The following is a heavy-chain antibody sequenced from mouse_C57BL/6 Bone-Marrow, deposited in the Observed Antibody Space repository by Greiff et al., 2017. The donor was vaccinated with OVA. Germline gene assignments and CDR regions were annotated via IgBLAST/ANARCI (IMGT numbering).Heavy chain of an antibody. Sequence: QVQLQQSGAELVKPGASVKISCKASGYAFSSYWMNWVKQRPGKGLEWIGQIYPGDGDTNYNGKFKGKATLTADNSSSTAYMQLSSLTSEDSAVYFCARRAYYYGSNYFDYWGQGTTLTVSS. CDR1: GYAFSSYW. J-gene: IGHJ2*01. CDR2: IYPGDGDT. CDR3: ARRAYYYGSNYFDY. V-gene: IGHV1-80*01. D-gene: IGHD1-1*01.